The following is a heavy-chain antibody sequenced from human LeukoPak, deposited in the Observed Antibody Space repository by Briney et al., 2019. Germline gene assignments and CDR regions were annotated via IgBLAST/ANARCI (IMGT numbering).Heavy chain of an antibody. D-gene: IGHD6-13*01. Sequence: SETLSLTCTVSGGSISSYYWSWIRQPPGRGLEYIAYIHYSGSTNYNPSLKSRVTISLETSKNQFSLKLTSVTAADTAVYFCARGSSWYYFEYWGQGTLVTVSS. V-gene: IGHV4-59*13. CDR3: ARGSSWYYFEY. CDR2: IHYSGST. CDR1: GGSISSYY. J-gene: IGHJ4*02.